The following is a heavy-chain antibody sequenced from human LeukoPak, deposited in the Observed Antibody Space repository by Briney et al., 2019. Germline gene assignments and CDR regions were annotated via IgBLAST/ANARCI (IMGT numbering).Heavy chain of an antibody. CDR3: AYARWFGEPYYFDY. CDR1: GFTFSSYW. D-gene: IGHD3-10*01. V-gene: IGHV3-74*01. Sequence: PGGSLRLSCAASGFTFSSYWMHWVRQAPGKGLVWVSRINSDGSSTSYADSVKGRFTISRDNAKNTLYLQMNSLRAEDTAVYYCAYARWFGEPYYFDYWGQGTLVTVSS. CDR2: INSDGSST. J-gene: IGHJ4*02.